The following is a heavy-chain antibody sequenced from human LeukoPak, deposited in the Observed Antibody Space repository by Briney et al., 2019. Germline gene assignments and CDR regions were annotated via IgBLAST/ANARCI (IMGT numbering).Heavy chain of an antibody. CDR2: IYYSGST. J-gene: IGHJ5*02. V-gene: IGHV4-59*01. Sequence: SETLSLTCTVSGGSISSYYWSWIRQPPGKGLEWIGYIYYSGSTNYYPSLKSRVTISVDTSKNQFSLKLSSVTAADTAVYYCARERPRVYYYDSSGKNNWFDPWGQGTLVTVSS. CDR1: GGSISSYY. CDR3: ARERPRVYYYDSSGKNNWFDP. D-gene: IGHD3-22*01.